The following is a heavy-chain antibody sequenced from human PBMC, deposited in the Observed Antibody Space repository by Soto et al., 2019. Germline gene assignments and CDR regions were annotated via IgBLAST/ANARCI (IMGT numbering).Heavy chain of an antibody. CDR1: GYTFTTYY. D-gene: IGHD6-6*01. CDR2: INPSGGST. V-gene: IGHV1-46*01. Sequence: GASVKVSCKASGYTFTTYYMYWVRQAPGQGLEWMGIINPSGGSTSFAQKFQGRVTMTRDTSTSTVYMELISLTSEDTAVYYCARDVGMACRPYLDYWGQGTLVTVSS. CDR3: ARDVGMACRPYLDY. J-gene: IGHJ4*02.